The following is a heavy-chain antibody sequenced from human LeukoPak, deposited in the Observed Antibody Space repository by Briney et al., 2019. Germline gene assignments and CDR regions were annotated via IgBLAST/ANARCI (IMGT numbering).Heavy chain of an antibody. Sequence: PGGSLRLSCAASGFTFSSYAMSWVRQAPGKGLEWVSSISSSSSYIYYADSVKGRFTISRDNAKNSLYLQMNSLRAEDTAVYYCARGRLVVTASRSPAPIDYWGQGTLVTVSS. D-gene: IGHD2-21*02. CDR3: ARGRLVVTASRSPAPIDY. V-gene: IGHV3-21*01. J-gene: IGHJ4*02. CDR2: ISSSSSYI. CDR1: GFTFSSYA.